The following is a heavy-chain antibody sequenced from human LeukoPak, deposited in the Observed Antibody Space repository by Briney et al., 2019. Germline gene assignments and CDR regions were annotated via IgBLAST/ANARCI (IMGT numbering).Heavy chain of an antibody. CDR2: ISGSGGST. CDR3: AKDSSSWGYYYYYGMDV. J-gene: IGHJ6*02. V-gene: IGHV3-23*01. CDR1: GFTFSSYA. Sequence: PGGSLRLSCAASGFTFSSYAMSWVRQAPGKGLEWVSAISGSGGSTYYADSVKGRFTISRDNSKNTLYLQMNSLRAEDTAVYYCAKDSSSWGYYYYYGMDVWGQGTTVTVSS. D-gene: IGHD6-13*01.